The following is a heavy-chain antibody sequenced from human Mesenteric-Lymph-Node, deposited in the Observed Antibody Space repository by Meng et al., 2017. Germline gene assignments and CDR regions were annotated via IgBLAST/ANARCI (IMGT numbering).Heavy chain of an antibody. CDR3: ARGGATPMIIKY. Sequence: QVQLKQWGWEVWKPSETLSLTCAVYGWSLSGYYSSWIRQPRGKGLEWMGEVYHNGVTKYSPSLRSRVVISIDTSKSQFSLNLRSVSAADTAMYYCARGGATPMIIKYWGPGTLVTVFS. V-gene: IGHV4-34*02. CDR2: VYHNGVT. CDR1: GWSLSGYY. D-gene: IGHD3-10*01. J-gene: IGHJ4*02.